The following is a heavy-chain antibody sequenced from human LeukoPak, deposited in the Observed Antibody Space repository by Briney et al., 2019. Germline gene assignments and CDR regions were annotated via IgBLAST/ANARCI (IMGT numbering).Heavy chain of an antibody. CDR1: GYTFTNYG. CDR3: ARPIQVGATFFDY. V-gene: IGHV1-18*01. D-gene: IGHD1-26*01. CDR2: ISAYNGNT. J-gene: IGHJ4*02. Sequence: ASLNVSCKASGYTFTNYGISWVRQAPGQGLEWMGWISAYNGNTNYAQKLQGRVTMTTDTSTTTAYMELRSLRSDDTAVYYCARPIQVGATFFDYWGQGTLVTVSS.